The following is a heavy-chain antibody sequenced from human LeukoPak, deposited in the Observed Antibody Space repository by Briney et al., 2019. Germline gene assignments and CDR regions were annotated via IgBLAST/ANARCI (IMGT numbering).Heavy chain of an antibody. CDR3: ARYCTSTTCILRGFDY. V-gene: IGHV4-38-2*01. J-gene: IGHJ4*02. Sequence: PTETLSLTCSVSGYSFTSGHYWGWIRQPPGKGLEWIANIYHTGSAHYNPSLKSRVTISVDTSKNQFSLKLSSVTAADTAVYYCARYCTSTTCILRGFDYWGQGTLVTVSS. D-gene: IGHD2-2*01. CDR2: IYHTGSA. CDR1: GYSFTSGHY.